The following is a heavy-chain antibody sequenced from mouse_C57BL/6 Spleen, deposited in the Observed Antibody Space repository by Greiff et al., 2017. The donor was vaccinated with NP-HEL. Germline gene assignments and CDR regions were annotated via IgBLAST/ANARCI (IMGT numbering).Heavy chain of an antibody. CDR3: AGTGYYGSLDY. CDR1: GYTFTDYY. J-gene: IGHJ2*01. Sequence: QVQLKQSGAELVRPGASVKLSCKASGYTFTDYYINWVKQRPGQGLEWIARIYPGSGNTYYNEKFKGKATLTAEKSSSTAYMQLSSLTSEDSAVYFCAGTGYYGSLDYWGQGTTLTVSS. D-gene: IGHD1-1*01. CDR2: IYPGSGNT. V-gene: IGHV1-76*01.